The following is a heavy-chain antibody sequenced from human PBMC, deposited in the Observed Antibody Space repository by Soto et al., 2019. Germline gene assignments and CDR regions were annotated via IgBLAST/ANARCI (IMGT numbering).Heavy chain of an antibody. CDR2: ISSSSSYI. CDR3: ARDMTTIHYYYYYGMDV. V-gene: IGHV3-21*01. J-gene: IGHJ6*02. D-gene: IGHD4-4*01. Sequence: PGGSLGLSCAASGFTFSSYSMNWVRQAPGKGLEWVSSISSSSSYIYYADSVKGRFTISRDNAKNSLYLQMNSLRAEDTAVYYCARDMTTIHYYYYYGMDVWGQGTTVTVSS. CDR1: GFTFSSYS.